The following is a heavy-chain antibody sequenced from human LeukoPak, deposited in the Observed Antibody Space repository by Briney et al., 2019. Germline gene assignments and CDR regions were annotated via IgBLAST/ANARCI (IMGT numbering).Heavy chain of an antibody. CDR2: IYSGGST. Sequence: GGSLRLSCAASGFTVSSNYMSWVRQAPGKGLEWVSVIYSGGSTYYADSVKGRFTISRDNSKNTPYLQMNSLRAEDTAVYYCATLFYYYYMDVWGKGTTVTVSS. J-gene: IGHJ6*03. CDR3: ATLFYYYYMDV. CDR1: GFTVSSNY. V-gene: IGHV3-53*01.